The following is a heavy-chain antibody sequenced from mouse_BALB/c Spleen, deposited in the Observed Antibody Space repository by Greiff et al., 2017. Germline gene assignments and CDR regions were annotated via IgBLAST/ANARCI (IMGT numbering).Heavy chain of an antibody. CDR1: GFTFTDYY. Sequence: VQLQQSGGGLVQPGGSLRLSCATSGFTFTDYYMSWVRQPPGKALEWLGFIRNKANGYTTEYSASVKGRFTISRDNSQSILYLQMNTLRAEDSATYYCARDTTTATGFDVWGAGTTVTVSS. J-gene: IGHJ1*01. D-gene: IGHD1-2*01. CDR3: ARDTTTATGFDV. CDR2: IRNKANGYTT. V-gene: IGHV7-3*02.